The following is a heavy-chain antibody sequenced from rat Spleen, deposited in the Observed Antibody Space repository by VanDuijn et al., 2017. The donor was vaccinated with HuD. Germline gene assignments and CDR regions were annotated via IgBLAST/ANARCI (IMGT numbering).Heavy chain of an antibody. CDR1: GFSLSSYH. Sequence: QVQLKESGPGLVQPSQTLSLTCNVSGFSLSSYHVSWVRQPPGKGLEWMGVMWRGGSTEYNSALKSRLSISRDTSKNHIFLKMNSLQSEDTATYHCARAPGNGYVMDAWGQGASVTVSS. J-gene: IGHJ4*01. V-gene: IGHV2-43*01. CDR3: ARAPGNGYVMDA. CDR2: MWRGGST. D-gene: IGHD5-1*01.